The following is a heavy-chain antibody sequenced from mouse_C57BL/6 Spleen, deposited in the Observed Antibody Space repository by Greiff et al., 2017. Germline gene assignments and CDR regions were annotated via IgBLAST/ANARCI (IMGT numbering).Heavy chain of an antibody. D-gene: IGHD1-1*01. V-gene: IGHV14-4*01. Sequence: EVQLQQSGAELVRPGASVKLSCTASGFNIKDDYMHWVKQRPEQGLEWIGWIDPENGDTEYASKFQGKATITADTSSNTAYLQLSSLTSEDTAVYYCTTGDYYGRSFDYWGQGTTLTVSS. J-gene: IGHJ2*01. CDR2: IDPENGDT. CDR3: TTGDYYGRSFDY. CDR1: GFNIKDDY.